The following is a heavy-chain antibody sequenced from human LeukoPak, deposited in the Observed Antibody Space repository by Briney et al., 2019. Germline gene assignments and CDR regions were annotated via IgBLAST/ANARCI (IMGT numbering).Heavy chain of an antibody. J-gene: IGHJ4*02. CDR2: ISPDNGDT. CDR3: ASGSYYSDY. V-gene: IGHV1-18*01. D-gene: IGHD3-10*01. CDR1: GYTFTIYG. Sequence: ASVKVSCKASGYTFTIYGISWVRQAPGQGLQWMGLISPDNGDTKSAQNLQGRVILTTDTSTSTAYMELRSLRSDDTAVYYCASGSYYSDYLGQGTLVTVSS.